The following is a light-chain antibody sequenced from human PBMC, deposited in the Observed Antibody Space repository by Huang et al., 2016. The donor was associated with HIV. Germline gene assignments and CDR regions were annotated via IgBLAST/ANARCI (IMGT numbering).Light chain of an antibody. Sequence: DIVMTQSPLSLPVTPGEPASISCRSSQSLLHSNGYNYLDWYLQKPGQSPQLLIYFGSNRASGVPKRFSGSGSGTDFTLKISRVEAEDVGVYYCMQALQTWTFGQGTKVEIK. V-gene: IGKV2-28*01. J-gene: IGKJ1*01. CDR3: MQALQTWT. CDR1: QSLLHSNGYNY. CDR2: FGS.